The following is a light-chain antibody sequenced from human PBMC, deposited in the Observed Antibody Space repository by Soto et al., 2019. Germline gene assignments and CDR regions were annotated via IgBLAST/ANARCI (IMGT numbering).Light chain of an antibody. CDR3: QQYNSYSWT. Sequence: DIQMTQSPSTLSASVXXXXXXXXXASQSISSWLAWYQQKPGKAPKLLIYDASSLESGVPSRFSGSGSGTEFTLTISSLQPDDFATYYCQQYNSYSWTFGQGTKVDI. J-gene: IGKJ1*01. CDR2: DAS. CDR1: QSISSW. V-gene: IGKV1-5*01.